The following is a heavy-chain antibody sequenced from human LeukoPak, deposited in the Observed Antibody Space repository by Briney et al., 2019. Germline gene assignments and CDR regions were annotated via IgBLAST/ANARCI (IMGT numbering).Heavy chain of an antibody. CDR2: ITSNGGST. D-gene: IGHD3-22*01. Sequence: QPGRSLRLSCSASGFTFSSYAMHWVRQAPGKGLDYVSAITSNGGSTYYADSAKGRFTISRDNSKNTLYLQMSSLRAEDTAVYHCVKGTEFYSDSRGDYWGQGTLVTVSS. V-gene: IGHV3-64D*09. J-gene: IGHJ4*02. CDR3: VKGTEFYSDSRGDY. CDR1: GFTFSSYA.